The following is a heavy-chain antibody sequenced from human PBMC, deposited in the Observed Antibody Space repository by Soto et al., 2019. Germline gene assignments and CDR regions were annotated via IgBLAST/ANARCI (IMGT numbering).Heavy chain of an antibody. D-gene: IGHD2-15*01. V-gene: IGHV3-74*01. J-gene: IGHJ5*02. CDR1: GLTFNRYW. CDR2: INTDGSNT. Sequence: GGSLRLSCAASGLTFNRYWMHWVRHAPGKGLVWVSHINTDGSNTNYADSVKGRYTISRDNAKSTLFLQMNSLRDEDTAVYYGAREFCSGGNCSTYYSDPWGQG. CDR3: AREFCSGGNCSTYYSDP.